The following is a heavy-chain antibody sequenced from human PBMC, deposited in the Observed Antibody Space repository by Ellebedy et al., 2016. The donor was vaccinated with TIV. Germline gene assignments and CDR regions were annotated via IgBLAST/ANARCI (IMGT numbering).Heavy chain of an antibody. J-gene: IGHJ5*02. Sequence: GESLKISCAASGFTFSSYTMSWVRQAPGKGLEWVSSIVGTGSTFYVDSVKGRFPIPRDNTKNTLFLQMNSLRAEDTAVYYRAKSLGNGDYSSVSWGQGILVTVSS. CDR3: AKSLGNGDYSSVS. CDR2: IVGTGST. CDR1: GFTFSSYT. V-gene: IGHV3-23*01. D-gene: IGHD4-17*01.